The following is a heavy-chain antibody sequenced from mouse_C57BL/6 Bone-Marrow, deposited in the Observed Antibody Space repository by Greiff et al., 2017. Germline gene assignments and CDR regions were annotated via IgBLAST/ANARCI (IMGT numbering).Heavy chain of an antibody. CDR2: IDPETGGT. D-gene: IGHD2-4*01. CDR3: TRGGLYYDYAWFAY. V-gene: IGHV1-15*01. Sequence: LVESGAELVRPGASVTLSCKASGYTFTDYEMHWVKQTPVHGLEWIGAIDPETGGTAYNQKFRGKAILTADKSSSTAYMDLRSLTSEDSAVYYCTRGGLYYDYAWFAYWGQGTLVTVSA. J-gene: IGHJ3*01. CDR1: GYTFTDYE.